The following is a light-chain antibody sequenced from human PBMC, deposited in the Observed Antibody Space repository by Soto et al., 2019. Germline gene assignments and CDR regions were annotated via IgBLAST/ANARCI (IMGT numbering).Light chain of an antibody. V-gene: IGKV3-11*01. J-gene: IGKJ3*01. CDR3: HQRNTWPPIFT. CDR2: DTS. Sequence: EIVLTQSPASLSLSPGERATLSCRASQSVSSSLAWYQQKPGQAPRLLIYDTSNRATGIPARFSGSGSGTDFTLTISNLEPEDFAVYYCHQRNTWPPIFTFGPGTKLDIK. CDR1: QSVSSS.